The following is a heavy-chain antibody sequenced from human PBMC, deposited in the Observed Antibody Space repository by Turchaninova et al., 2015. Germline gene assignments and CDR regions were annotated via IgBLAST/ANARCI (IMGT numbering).Heavy chain of an antibody. CDR2: ISYDGSTK. J-gene: IGHJ4*02. Sequence: QVQLVESGGGVVQPGRSLRLSCAASGFTFRSYVMHWVRRAPGKGLEWVAIISYDGSTKYDADSVKGRFTISRDNSKNTLYLQMNSLTIEDTAVYYCAKDPFGSVWSHTYFDYWGQGTLVTVSS. D-gene: IGHD6-19*01. CDR3: AKDPFGSVWSHTYFDY. CDR1: GFTFRSYV. V-gene: IGHV3-30*18.